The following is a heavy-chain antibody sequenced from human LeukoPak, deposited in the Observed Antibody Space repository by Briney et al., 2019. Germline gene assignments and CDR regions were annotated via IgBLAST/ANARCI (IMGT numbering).Heavy chain of an antibody. CDR2: INQGGSET. CDR1: GFTFSNHW. V-gene: IGHV3-7*01. Sequence: PGGSLRLSCADSGFTFSNHWMSWVRQAPGNGLEWVANINQGGSETYYADSVKGRFTISRDNAKSALHLELNSLRVEDTALYYCATEDCTDKGDFDLWGRGTLVTVSS. J-gene: IGHJ2*01. D-gene: IGHD2/OR15-2a*01. CDR3: ATEDCTDKGDFDL.